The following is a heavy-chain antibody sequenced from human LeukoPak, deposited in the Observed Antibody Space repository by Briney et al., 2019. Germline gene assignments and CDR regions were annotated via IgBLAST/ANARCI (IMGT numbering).Heavy chain of an antibody. Sequence: PGGSLRLSSSASGFTFSSYGMHWVRQAPGKGLEYVSGVSSQGGSTYYADSVKGRFTISRDNSKNTLYLQMSSLRVDDMAVYYCVKNYYGSGTYLEFDYWGQGTLVTVSS. D-gene: IGHD3-10*01. CDR3: VKNYYGSGTYLEFDY. CDR2: VSSQGGST. J-gene: IGHJ4*02. CDR1: GFTFSSYG. V-gene: IGHV3-64D*06.